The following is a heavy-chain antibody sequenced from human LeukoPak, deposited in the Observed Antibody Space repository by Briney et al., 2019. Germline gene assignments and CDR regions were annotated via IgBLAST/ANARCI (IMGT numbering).Heavy chain of an antibody. CDR1: GFTFSSYS. Sequence: PGGALRLSCAASGFTFSSYSMNWVRQAPGKGLEWVSSISTSSTYIYYADSVKGRFTISRDNAKNSLYLQMNSLRAEDTAVYYCARDPPFIIGTTFFDYWGQGTLVTVSS. CDR2: ISTSSTYI. J-gene: IGHJ4*02. V-gene: IGHV3-21*01. D-gene: IGHD1-20*01. CDR3: ARDPPFIIGTTFFDY.